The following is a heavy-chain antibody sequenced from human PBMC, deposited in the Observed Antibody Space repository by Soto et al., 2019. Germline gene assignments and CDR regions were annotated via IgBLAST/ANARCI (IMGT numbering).Heavy chain of an antibody. D-gene: IGHD3-22*01. V-gene: IGHV3-7*03. CDR1: GFTFSSYW. J-gene: IGHJ2*01. Sequence: PGGSLRLSCAASGFTFSSYWMSRVRQAPGKGLEWVANIKQDGSEKYYVDSVKGRFTISRDNAKNSLYLQMNSLRAEDTAVYYCARVPYYYDSSGYSYWYFDLWGRGTLVSVSS. CDR2: IKQDGSEK. CDR3: ARVPYYYDSSGYSYWYFDL.